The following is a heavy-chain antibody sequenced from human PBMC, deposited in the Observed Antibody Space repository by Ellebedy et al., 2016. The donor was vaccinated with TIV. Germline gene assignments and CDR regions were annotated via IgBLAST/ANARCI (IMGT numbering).Heavy chain of an antibody. CDR3: TRRGVSGDYGSPGDY. Sequence: GESLKISCAAAGFTFSSYAMSWVRQAPGKGLEWVSAISASGGSTYYADSVKGRFTISRDNSKNTLYLQMNSLRVEDTAVYYCTRRGVSGDYGSPGDYWGPGTLVTVSS. CDR1: GFTFSSYA. J-gene: IGHJ4*02. V-gene: IGHV3-23*01. D-gene: IGHD3-22*01. CDR2: ISASGGST.